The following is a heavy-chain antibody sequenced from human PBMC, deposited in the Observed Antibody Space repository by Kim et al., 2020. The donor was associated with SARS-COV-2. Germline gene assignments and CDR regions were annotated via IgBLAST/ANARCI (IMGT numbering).Heavy chain of an antibody. D-gene: IGHD3-16*01. CDR1: GFTFSSTW. Sequence: GGSLRHSCAASGFTFSSTWMHWVRQAPGGGLVWVSRINSDGTTTNYADSVKGRFSISRDNAKNTLYLQMTSLRAEDTAIYYCARPLYDYVWGTYWGQGTRVTVSS. CDR2: INSDGTTT. V-gene: IGHV3-74*01. J-gene: IGHJ4*02. CDR3: ARPLYDYVWGTY.